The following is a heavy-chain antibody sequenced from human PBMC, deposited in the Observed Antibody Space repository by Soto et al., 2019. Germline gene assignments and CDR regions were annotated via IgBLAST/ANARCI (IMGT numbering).Heavy chain of an antibody. Sequence: EVQLVESGGGLVQPGGSLKLSCAASGFTFSGSAMHWVRQASGKGLEWVGQIRRKAKSYATEYVASVKGRFTISRDDSKNMAYLQMNSLKTEDTAVYYCTRTFDGSDSLSPDFDFWGQGTLVTGSS. V-gene: IGHV3-73*02. CDR2: IRRKAKSYAT. D-gene: IGHD2-21*01. CDR1: GFTFSGSA. J-gene: IGHJ4*02. CDR3: TRTFDGSDSLSPDFDF.